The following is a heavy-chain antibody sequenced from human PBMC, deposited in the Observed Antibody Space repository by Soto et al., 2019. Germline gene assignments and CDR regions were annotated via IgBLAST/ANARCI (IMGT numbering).Heavy chain of an antibody. CDR3: ARGGHVVVVTAALDF. V-gene: IGHV1-46*01. CDR1: GDTFTDYY. CDR2: VNPNGGHT. J-gene: IGHJ4*02. Sequence: QVQLVQSGAEVKKPGTSVKVSCKASGDTFTDYYIHWVRQAPGQGLEWMGTVNPNGGHTTYAQHFLGRMTMTRDTSTSTLYMELTSLRSEDTAVYYCARGGHVVVVTAALDFWGQGTLVTVSS. D-gene: IGHD2-21*02.